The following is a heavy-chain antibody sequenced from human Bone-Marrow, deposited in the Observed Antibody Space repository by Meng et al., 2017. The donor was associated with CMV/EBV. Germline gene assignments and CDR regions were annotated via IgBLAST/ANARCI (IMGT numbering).Heavy chain of an antibody. CDR1: GFTFDDYA. CDR3: AKAIFGELREVNFDF. D-gene: IGHD3-10*01. CDR2: LSWNSGII. V-gene: IGHV3-9*01. J-gene: IGHJ4*02. Sequence: GGSLRLSCAASGFTFDDYAMHWVRQGPGKGLEWVSGLSWNSGIIGYADSVKGRFTISRDNAKNSLYLQMNSLTTEDAALYYCAKAIFGELREVNFDFWGQGTLVTVSS.